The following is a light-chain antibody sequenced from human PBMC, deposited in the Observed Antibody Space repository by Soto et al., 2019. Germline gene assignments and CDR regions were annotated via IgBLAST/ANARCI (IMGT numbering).Light chain of an antibody. Sequence: EIVFEQAPGPPSFSPVERAPPPCQASQSVSSSYLAWYQQKPGQAPRLLIYGASSRATGIPDRFSGSGSGTDFTLTISRLEPEDFAVYYCQQYGSSRTFGQGTKVDIK. CDR3: QQYGSSRT. CDR1: QSVSSSY. CDR2: GAS. V-gene: IGKV3-20*01. J-gene: IGKJ1*01.